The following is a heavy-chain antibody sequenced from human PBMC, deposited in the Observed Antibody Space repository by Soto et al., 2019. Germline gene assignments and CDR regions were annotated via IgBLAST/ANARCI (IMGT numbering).Heavy chain of an antibody. D-gene: IGHD3-10*01. CDR3: AKDHGAVTMVRGVEIDY. CDR2: ISYDGSNK. J-gene: IGHJ4*02. CDR1: GFTFSSYG. V-gene: IGHV3-30*18. Sequence: QVQLVESGGGVVQPGRSLRLSCAASGFTFSSYGMHWVRQAPGKGLEWVAAISYDGSNKYYADSVKGRFTISRDNSKNTLYLQMNGLRAEDTAVYYCAKDHGAVTMVRGVEIDYWGQGTLVTVSS.